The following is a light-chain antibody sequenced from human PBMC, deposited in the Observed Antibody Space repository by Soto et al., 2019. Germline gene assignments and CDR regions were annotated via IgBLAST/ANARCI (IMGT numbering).Light chain of an antibody. CDR3: QQRSNWLIT. Sequence: IVVTQSAATLSLSPGERATLSCRASQSVSSFLAWYQQKPGQAPRLLIYGASNRATGIPSRFSGSGSGTDFTLTISSLEPEDFAVYYCQQRSNWLITFGQGTRLEIK. CDR2: GAS. J-gene: IGKJ5*01. CDR1: QSVSSF. V-gene: IGKV3-11*01.